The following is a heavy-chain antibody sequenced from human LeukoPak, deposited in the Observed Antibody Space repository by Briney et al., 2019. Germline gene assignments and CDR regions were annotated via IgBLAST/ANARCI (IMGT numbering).Heavy chain of an antibody. Sequence: GGSLRLSCAASGFTFDDYGMSWVRQAPGKGLEWVAFIRYDGSNKYYADSVKGRFTISRDNSKNTLYLQMNSLRAEDTAVYYCAKDATVTTGYYFDYWGQGTLVTVSS. J-gene: IGHJ4*02. CDR1: GFTFDDYG. CDR3: AKDATVTTGYYFDY. CDR2: IRYDGSNK. D-gene: IGHD4-17*01. V-gene: IGHV3-30*02.